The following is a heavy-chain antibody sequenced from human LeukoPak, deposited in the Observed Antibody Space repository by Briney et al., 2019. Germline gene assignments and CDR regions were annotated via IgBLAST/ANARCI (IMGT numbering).Heavy chain of an antibody. J-gene: IGHJ3*02. CDR3: AKDLSYSGYDRAFDI. CDR2: ISYDGGNK. Sequence: TGGSLRLSCAASGFTFSSYGMHWVRQAPGKGLEWVAVISYDGGNKYYADSVKGRFTISRDNSKNTLYLQMNSLRAEDTAVYYCAKDLSYSGYDRAFDIWGQGTMVTVSS. V-gene: IGHV3-30*18. CDR1: GFTFSSYG. D-gene: IGHD5-12*01.